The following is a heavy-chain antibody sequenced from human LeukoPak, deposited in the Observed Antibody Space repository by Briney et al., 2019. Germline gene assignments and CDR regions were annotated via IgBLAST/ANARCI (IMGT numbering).Heavy chain of an antibody. V-gene: IGHV3-23*01. J-gene: IGHJ4*02. Sequence: GGSLRLSCAASGFTFSSYAMSWVRQAPGKGLEWVSAISGSGGSTYYADSVKGRFTISRDNSKNTLYLQMNSLRAEDTAVYYCAKLGVDTAMVRSYFNYWGQGTLVTVSS. CDR2: ISGSGGST. CDR1: GFTFSSYA. D-gene: IGHD5-18*01. CDR3: AKLGVDTAMVRSYFNY.